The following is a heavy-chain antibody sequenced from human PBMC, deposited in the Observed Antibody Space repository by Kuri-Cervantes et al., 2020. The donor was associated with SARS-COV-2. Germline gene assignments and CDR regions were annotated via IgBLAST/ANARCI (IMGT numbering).Heavy chain of an antibody. CDR3: SGGSSNWHPNHAEYFQH. CDR1: GGTFSSYA. Sequence: SLKVSCKASGGTFSSYAISWVRQAPGQGLEWMGGIIPIFGTANYAQKFQCRVTITADETTNTAYMELSSLRSEDTAVYYCSGGSSNWHPNHAEYFQHWGQGTLVTVSS. J-gene: IGHJ1*01. D-gene: IGHD6-13*01. V-gene: IGHV1-69*13. CDR2: IIPIFGTA.